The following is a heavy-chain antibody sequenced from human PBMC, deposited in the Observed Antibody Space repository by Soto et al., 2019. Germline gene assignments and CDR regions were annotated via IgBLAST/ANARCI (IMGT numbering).Heavy chain of an antibody. CDR2: ISSNGCST. Sequence: GEALEISWAASGFTFRSYSMHWVRQAPGKGLGDGSAISSNGCSTYYANSVKGSFTNSRDNSKNTLYLHMGSLRAEDMAAYYCARDAEEYSASSSGFDYWGQGTLVTVSS. V-gene: IGHV3-64*01. D-gene: IGHD5-12*01. J-gene: IGHJ4*02. CDR3: ARDAEEYSASSSGFDY. CDR1: GFTFRSYS.